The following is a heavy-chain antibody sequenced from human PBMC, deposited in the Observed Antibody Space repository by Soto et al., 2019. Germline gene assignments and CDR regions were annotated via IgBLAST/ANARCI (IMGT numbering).Heavy chain of an antibody. CDR1: GGTFSTYT. D-gene: IGHD3-10*01. V-gene: IGHV1-69*08. CDR2: SIPLLDVT. Sequence: QVQLVQSGAEVKKPGSSVTVSCKASGGTFSTYTINWVRQAPGQGLEWMGRSIPLLDVTNNAQRFQGRVTITAAKSTSTVYMELTSLTSQDTAVYYCARDSGTVGYDASCGQGTLVTVSS. J-gene: IGHJ5*02. CDR3: ARDSGTVGYDAS.